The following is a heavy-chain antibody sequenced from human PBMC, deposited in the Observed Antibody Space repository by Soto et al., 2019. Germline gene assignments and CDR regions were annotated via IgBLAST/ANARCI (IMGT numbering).Heavy chain of an antibody. V-gene: IGHV3-74*02. CDR2: INNVASII. CDR1: GINFNNYW. CDR3: GTDEGRGLKY. Sequence: EVQLVESGGGLIQPGGSLRLSCAASGINFNNYWIHWIRQTPGKGLVWVSHINNVASIIYYADSVRGRFTISRDNAGNSLYLQMNSLGVEVTATHYCGTDEGRGLKYWGQGTSVTVSS. J-gene: IGHJ4*02.